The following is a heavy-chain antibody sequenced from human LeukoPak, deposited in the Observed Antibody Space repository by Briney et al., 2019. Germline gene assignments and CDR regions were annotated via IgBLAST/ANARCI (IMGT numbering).Heavy chain of an antibody. CDR1: GFTFSSYE. V-gene: IGHV3-15*01. CDR3: TTERSGSFPY. Sequence: GGSLRLSCAASGFTFSSYEMNWVRQTPGTGLEWVGLIKSKTDGGTIDYAAPVKGRFTISRDDLSNTLYLQMNSLKIEDTAVYYCTTERSGSFPYWGQGALVTVSS. J-gene: IGHJ4*02. D-gene: IGHD1-26*01. CDR2: IKSKTDGGTI.